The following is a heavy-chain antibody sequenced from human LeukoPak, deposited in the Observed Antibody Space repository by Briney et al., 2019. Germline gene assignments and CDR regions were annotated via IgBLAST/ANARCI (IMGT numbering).Heavy chain of an antibody. CDR3: ARGPYYYDSPQDAFDI. CDR1: GGSFSGYY. J-gene: IGHJ3*02. D-gene: IGHD3-22*01. Sequence: SETLSLTCAVYGGSFSGYYWSWIRQPPGRGLEWIGEINHSGSTNYSPSLKSRVTISVDTSKNQFSLKLSSVTAADTAVYYCARGPYYYDSPQDAFDIWGQGTMVTVSS. V-gene: IGHV4-34*01. CDR2: INHSGST.